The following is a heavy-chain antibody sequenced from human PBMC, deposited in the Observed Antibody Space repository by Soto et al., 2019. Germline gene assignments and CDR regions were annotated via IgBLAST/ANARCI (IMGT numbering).Heavy chain of an antibody. D-gene: IGHD6-19*01. J-gene: IGHJ4*02. CDR2: TWPEGSSK. V-gene: IGHV3-33*01. Sequence: QLVESGGGEVQPGMSLRLSCAAAGFSFKTYGMHWARQVPGKWLEWVAVTWPEGSSKYYADSVKARFAISSDNVRNTLFLELNSLRAEDTAVYFCASESRKWLIHNALDSRGQGTLVTVSS. CDR3: ASESRKWLIHNALDS. CDR1: GFSFKTYG.